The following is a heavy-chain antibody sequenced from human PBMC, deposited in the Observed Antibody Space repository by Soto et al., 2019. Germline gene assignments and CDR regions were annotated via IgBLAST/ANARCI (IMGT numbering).Heavy chain of an antibody. D-gene: IGHD6-13*01. CDR3: AREPGIAAAGTSNYYYGMDV. CDR1: GFTFSSYS. CDR2: ISSSSSYI. V-gene: IGHV3-21*01. Sequence: GGSLRLSCAASGFTFSSYSMNWVRQAPGKGLERVSSISSSSSYIYYADSVKGRFTISRDNAKNSLYLQMNSLRAEDTAVYYCAREPGIAAAGTSNYYYGMDVWGQGTTVTVSS. J-gene: IGHJ6*02.